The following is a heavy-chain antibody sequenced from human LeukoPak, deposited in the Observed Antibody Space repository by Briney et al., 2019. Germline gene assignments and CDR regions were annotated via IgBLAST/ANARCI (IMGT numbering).Heavy chain of an antibody. Sequence: NPSETLSLTCTVSGGSISSITYYWGWIRQPPGKGLEWIGSIYSHSGNTYYNPSLKSRVTISVDTSKNQFSLKLTSVTAADTAVYYCATVGGYNWNDRTLSWGQGTLVTVSS. D-gene: IGHD1-20*01. CDR1: GGSISSITYY. CDR3: ATVGGYNWNDRTLS. V-gene: IGHV4-39*07. CDR2: IYSHSGNT. J-gene: IGHJ4*02.